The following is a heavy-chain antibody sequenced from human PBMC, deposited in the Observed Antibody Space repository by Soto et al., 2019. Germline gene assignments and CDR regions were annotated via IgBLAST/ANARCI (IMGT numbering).Heavy chain of an antibody. J-gene: IGHJ5*02. CDR1: GFSLSTSGVG. V-gene: IGHV2-5*02. CDR2: IYWDDDK. Sequence: SGPTLVNPTQTLTLTCTFSGFSLSTSGVGVGWIRQPPGKALEWLALIYWDDDKRYSPSLKSRLTITKDTSKNQVVLTMTNMDPVDTATYYCAHTRYDILTGYLNWFDPWGQGTLVTVSS. D-gene: IGHD3-9*01. CDR3: AHTRYDILTGYLNWFDP.